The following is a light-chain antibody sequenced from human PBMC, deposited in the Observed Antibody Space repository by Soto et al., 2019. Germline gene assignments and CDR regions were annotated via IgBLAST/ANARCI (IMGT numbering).Light chain of an antibody. CDR1: QSLSSNF. V-gene: IGKV3-20*01. CDR2: LAS. J-gene: IGKJ2*01. Sequence: EIVLTQSPGTLSLSPGERATLSCRASQSLSSNFLAWYQQKPGQAPRLLIYLASSRATGIPDRFSGSGSGTDFTLTISRLEPEDLAVYYCQQYGSSPYTFGQGTKLEIK. CDR3: QQYGSSPYT.